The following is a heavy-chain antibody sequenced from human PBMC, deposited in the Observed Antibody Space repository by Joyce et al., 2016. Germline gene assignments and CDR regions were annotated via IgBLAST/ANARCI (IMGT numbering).Heavy chain of an antibody. Sequence: EVQLVESGGGLIQPGGSLRLSCAASGVTVGNNYMSWVRQAPGKGLEWVSVIYSGGSTYYADSVKGRFTISRDRSKNTLYLQMNSLRAEDTAVYYCARDPGGSATHGIWGQGTLVTVSS. J-gene: IGHJ4*02. D-gene: IGHD2-15*01. V-gene: IGHV3-53*01. CDR1: GVTVGNNY. CDR2: IYSGGST. CDR3: ARDPGGSATHGI.